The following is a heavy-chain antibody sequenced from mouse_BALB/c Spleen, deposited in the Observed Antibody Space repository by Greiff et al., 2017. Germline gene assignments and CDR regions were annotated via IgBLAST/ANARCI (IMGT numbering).Heavy chain of an antibody. CDR2: ISSGGST. CDR1: GFTFSSYA. V-gene: IGHV5-6-5*01. J-gene: IGHJ3*01. CDR3: ARAREVRNPFAY. Sequence: EVQRVESGGGLVKPGGSLKLSCAASGFTFSSYAMSWVRQTPEKRLEWVASISSGGSTYYPDSVKGRFTISRDNARNILYLQMSSLRSEDTAMYYCARAREVRNPFAYWGQGTLVTVSA. D-gene: IGHD2-14*01.